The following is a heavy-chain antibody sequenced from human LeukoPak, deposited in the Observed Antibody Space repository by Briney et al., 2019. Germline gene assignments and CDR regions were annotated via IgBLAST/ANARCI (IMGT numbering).Heavy chain of an antibody. CDR1: GFTFSSYG. J-gene: IGHJ4*02. CDR3: ARDPSSGWYYFDY. V-gene: IGHV3-33*01. D-gene: IGHD6-19*01. CDR2: IWYDGSNK. Sequence: GRSLRLSCAASGFTFSSYGMHWVRQAPGKGLEWVAVIWYDGSNKYYADSVKGRFTISGDNSKNTLYLQMNSLRAEDTAVYYCARDPSSGWYYFDYWGQGTLVTVSS.